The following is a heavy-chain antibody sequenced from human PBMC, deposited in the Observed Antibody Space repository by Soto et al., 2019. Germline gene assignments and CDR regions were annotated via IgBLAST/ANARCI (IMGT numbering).Heavy chain of an antibody. D-gene: IGHD3-22*01. CDR2: IWNDGSNK. J-gene: IGHJ4*02. V-gene: IGHV3-33*01. CDR1: GFNCSSYG. Sequence: PGRSLRLSCEASGFNCSSYGIHWVRQAPGKGLEWVAIIWNDGSNKYYADSVKGRFTISRDNSKNTVYLQVSKLRAEDTAVYFCARDQTDSGGYSDSWGQGTLVTVSS. CDR3: ARDQTDSGGYSDS.